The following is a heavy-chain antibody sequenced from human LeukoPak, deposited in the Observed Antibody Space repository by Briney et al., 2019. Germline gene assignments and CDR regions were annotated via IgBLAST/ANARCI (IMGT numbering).Heavy chain of an antibody. CDR2: IYYSGST. V-gene: IGHV4-31*03. J-gene: IGHJ5*02. CDR1: GGSISSGGYY. CDR3: ARGTYYDFWSGYYNRWFDP. D-gene: IGHD3-3*01. Sequence: SETLSLTCTVSGGSISSGGYYWSWIRQHPGKGLEWIGYIYYSGSTYYNPSIKSRVTISVDTSKNQFSLKLSSVTAADTAVYYCARGTYYDFWSGYYNRWFDPWGQGTLVTVSS.